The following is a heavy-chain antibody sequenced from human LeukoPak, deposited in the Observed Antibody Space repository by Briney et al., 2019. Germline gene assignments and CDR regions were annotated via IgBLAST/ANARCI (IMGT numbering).Heavy chain of an antibody. CDR3: ARDRGSSGYYDY. CDR1: GGSFSGYY. CDR2: INHSGST. Sequence: SETLSLTCAVYGGSFSGYYWSWIRQPPGKGLEWIGEINHSGSTNYNPSLKSRVTMSVDTSKNQFSLKLSSVTAADTAVYYCARDRGSSGYYDYWGQGTLVTVSS. J-gene: IGHJ4*02. D-gene: IGHD3-22*01. V-gene: IGHV4-34*01.